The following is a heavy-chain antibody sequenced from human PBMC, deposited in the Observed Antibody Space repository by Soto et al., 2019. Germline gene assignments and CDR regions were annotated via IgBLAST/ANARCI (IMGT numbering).Heavy chain of an antibody. D-gene: IGHD1-26*01. CDR1: GFTFSSYA. Sequence: GGSLRLSCAASGFTFSSYAMHWVRQAPGKGLEWAAVISYDGSNKYYADSVKGRFTISRDNSKNTLYLQMNSLRAEDTAVYYCARQFRTRRELPFDYWGQGTLVTVSS. CDR2: ISYDGSNK. V-gene: IGHV3-30-3*01. CDR3: ARQFRTRRELPFDY. J-gene: IGHJ4*02.